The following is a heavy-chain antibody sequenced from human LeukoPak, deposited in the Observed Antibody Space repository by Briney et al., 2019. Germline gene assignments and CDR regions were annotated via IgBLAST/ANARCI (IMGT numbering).Heavy chain of an antibody. CDR2: INGDGSNT. V-gene: IGHV3-74*01. Sequence: GGSLRLSCAASGFTFSNYWMHWVRQAPGKGLVWVSRINGDGSNTNYADPVKGRFTISRDNAKNTLYLQMSSLGAEDTAVYYCARVNYGLDVWGQGTTVTVSS. J-gene: IGHJ6*02. CDR3: ARVNYGLDV. CDR1: GFTFSNYW.